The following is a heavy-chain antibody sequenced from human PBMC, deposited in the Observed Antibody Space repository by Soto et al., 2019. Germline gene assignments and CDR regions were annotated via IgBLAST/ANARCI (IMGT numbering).Heavy chain of an antibody. CDR1: GGSISSYY. Sequence: PSETLSLTCTVSGGSISSYYWSWIRQPPGKGLEWIGYIYYSGSTNYNPSLKSRVTISVDTSKNQFSLKLSSVTAADTAVYYCARDGRGYSGYDALDAFDIWGQGTMVTVSS. V-gene: IGHV4-59*01. D-gene: IGHD5-12*01. CDR2: IYYSGST. CDR3: ARDGRGYSGYDALDAFDI. J-gene: IGHJ3*02.